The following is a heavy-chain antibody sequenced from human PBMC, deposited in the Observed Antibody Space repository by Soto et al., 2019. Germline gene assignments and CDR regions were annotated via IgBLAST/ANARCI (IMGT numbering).Heavy chain of an antibody. CDR1: GGTFSSYA. J-gene: IGHJ5*02. V-gene: IGHV1-69*13. CDR3: ARSVTGTTRLNWFDP. D-gene: IGHD1-20*01. CDR2: IIPIFGTA. Sequence: ASVKVSCKASGGTFSSYAISWVRQAPGQGLEWMGGIIPIFGTANYAQKFQGRVTITADESTSTAYMELSSLRSEDTAVYYCARSVTGTTRLNWFDPWGQGTLVTVSS.